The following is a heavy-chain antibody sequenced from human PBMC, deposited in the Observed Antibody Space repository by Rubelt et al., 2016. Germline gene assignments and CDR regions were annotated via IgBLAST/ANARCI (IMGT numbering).Heavy chain of an antibody. CDR3: ARDPPGDQGLDY. J-gene: IGHJ4*02. CDR1: GDSVSSNSAA. D-gene: IGHD7-27*01. Sequence: QVQLQQSGPQLVKPSQTLSLTCAISGDSVSSNSAAWNWIRQSPSRGLEWLGRTYYRFMWFSDYAASVTGLITVYADTTKNQFILQMTSVTPEDTAVYYCARDPPGDQGLDYWGRGTQVTVSS. CDR2: TYYRFMWFS. V-gene: IGHV6-1*01.